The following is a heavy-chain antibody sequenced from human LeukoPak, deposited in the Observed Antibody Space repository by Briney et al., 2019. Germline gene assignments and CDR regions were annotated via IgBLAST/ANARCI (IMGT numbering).Heavy chain of an antibody. J-gene: IGHJ6*03. D-gene: IGHD3-16*01. Sequence: SETLSLTCTVSGGSISSSSYYWGWIRQPPGKGLEWIGSIYFSGSTFYDPSLKSRLTIPVDTSKNQHCLKLRSVTAADTAVYYCARAPGFGYYYMDVWGKGTTVIVSS. V-gene: IGHV4-39*07. CDR1: GGSISSSSYY. CDR3: ARAPGFGYYYMDV. CDR2: IYFSGST.